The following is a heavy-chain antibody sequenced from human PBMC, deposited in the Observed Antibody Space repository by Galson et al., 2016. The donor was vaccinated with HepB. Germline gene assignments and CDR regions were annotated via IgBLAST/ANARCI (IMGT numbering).Heavy chain of an antibody. CDR2: ISGGST. V-gene: IGHV3-23*01. Sequence: SLRLSCAASGFTFSNYAMSWVRQAPGKGLEWVSLISGGSTYYADSVKGRFTISRDNSKNTLYLQMNTLRAEDTAVYYCAKVLPYSAGHGMDVRGQGTTVTVSS. CDR3: AKVLPYSAGHGMDV. J-gene: IGHJ6*01. CDR1: GFTFSNYA. D-gene: IGHD6-13*01.